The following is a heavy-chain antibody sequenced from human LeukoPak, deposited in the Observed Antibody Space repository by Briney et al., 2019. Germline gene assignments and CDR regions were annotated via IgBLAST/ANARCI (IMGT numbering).Heavy chain of an antibody. V-gene: IGHV3-21*01. Sequence: GGSLRLSCAASGFTFSSYSMNWVRQAPGKGLEWVSSISSSSSYIYHADSVKGRFTISRDNAKNSLYLQMNSLRAEDTAVYYCARGPRYCSSTSCYDAFDIWGQGTMVTVSS. J-gene: IGHJ3*02. CDR2: ISSSSSYI. CDR3: ARGPRYCSSTSCYDAFDI. D-gene: IGHD2-2*01. CDR1: GFTFSSYS.